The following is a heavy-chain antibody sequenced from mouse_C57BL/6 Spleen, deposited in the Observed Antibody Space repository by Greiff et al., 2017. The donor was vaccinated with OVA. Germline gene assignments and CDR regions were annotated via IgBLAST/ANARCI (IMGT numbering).Heavy chain of an antibody. V-gene: IGHV1-52*01. J-gene: IGHJ4*01. CDR3: ATAVVAEDAMDY. CDR1: GYTFTSYW. CDR2: IDPSDSVT. D-gene: IGHD1-1*01. Sequence: QVQLQQPGAELVRPGSSVKLSCKASGYTFTSYWMHWVKQRPIQGLAWIGNIDPSDSVTHYNQKFKDKATVTVDKSSSTAYMQLSSLTSEDSAVYYCATAVVAEDAMDYWGQGTSVTVSS.